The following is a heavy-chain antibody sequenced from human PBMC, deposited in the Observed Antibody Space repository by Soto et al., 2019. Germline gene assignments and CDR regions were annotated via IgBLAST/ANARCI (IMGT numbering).Heavy chain of an antibody. J-gene: IGHJ6*02. CDR3: PSHLWGHYGMDV. Sequence: PGQFLKISCKGSGNSITSYWIGWVRQMPGKGLEWTGIIYPGDSDTRYSPSFQGQVTNSADKSISTAYLQWSSLKAAEPAMYHCPSHLWGHYGMDVCGQGTTATVSS. V-gene: IGHV5-51*01. CDR2: IYPGDSDT. D-gene: IGHD3-16*01. CDR1: GNSITSYW.